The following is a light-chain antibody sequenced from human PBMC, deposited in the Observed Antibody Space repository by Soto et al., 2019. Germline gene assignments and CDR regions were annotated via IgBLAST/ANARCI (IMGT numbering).Light chain of an antibody. CDR2: GVN. CDR3: SSYTSISTYV. CDR1: SSDVGGYNY. J-gene: IGLJ1*01. V-gene: IGLV2-14*03. Sequence: LTQPASVSGSPGQSISISCTETSSDVGGYNYVSWYQQHPGKAPKLMIYGVNNRPSGVSNRFSGSKSGNTASLTISGLQTEDDADYYCSSYTSISTYVFGTGTKVTVL.